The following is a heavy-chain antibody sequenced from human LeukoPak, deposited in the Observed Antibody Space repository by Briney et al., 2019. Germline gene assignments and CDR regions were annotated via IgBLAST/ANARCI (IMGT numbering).Heavy chain of an antibody. Sequence: GGSLRLSCAASGFTFSSYGMHWVRQAPGKGLEWVAVISYDGSNKYYADSVKGRFTISRDNSKNTLYLQMNSLRAEDTAVYYCAKDLGSSGWPGPYWGQGTLVTVSS. CDR3: AKDLGSSGWPGPY. D-gene: IGHD6-19*01. CDR2: ISYDGSNK. CDR1: GFTFSSYG. V-gene: IGHV3-30*18. J-gene: IGHJ4*02.